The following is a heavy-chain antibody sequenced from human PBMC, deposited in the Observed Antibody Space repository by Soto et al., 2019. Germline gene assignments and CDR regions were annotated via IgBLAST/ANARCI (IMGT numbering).Heavy chain of an antibody. D-gene: IGHD2-21*02. V-gene: IGHV3-7*03. CDR1: GFTFSNYW. CDR2: INGDGSQI. Sequence: GGSLRLSGVASGFTFSNYWMTWLRQAPGKGLEWVAHINGDGSQISYVDSVKGRFTISRDNAESSLYLQMNSLRVEDTAVYYCARNGDYCFAYSGQGTLVTVYS. J-gene: IGHJ4*02. CDR3: ARNGDYCFAY.